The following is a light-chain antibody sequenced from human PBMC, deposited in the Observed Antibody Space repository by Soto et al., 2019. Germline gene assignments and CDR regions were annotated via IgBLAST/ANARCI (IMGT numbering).Light chain of an antibody. CDR1: QGISNY. Sequence: DVQITQSPSSLSASVGDRVTITCRASQGISNYLAWYQQKPGKVPKLLIYAASTLQSGVPSRFSGSGSGTDFTLTISSLQPEDVATYYCQKYNSDSRTFGQGTKVDIK. V-gene: IGKV1-27*01. CDR3: QKYNSDSRT. CDR2: AAS. J-gene: IGKJ1*01.